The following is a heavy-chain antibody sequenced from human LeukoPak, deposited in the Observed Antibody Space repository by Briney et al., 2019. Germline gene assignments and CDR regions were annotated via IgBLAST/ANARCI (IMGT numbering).Heavy chain of an antibody. V-gene: IGHV4-31*03. CDR1: GGPISSGGYY. J-gene: IGHJ4*02. Sequence: SETLSLTCTVSGGPISSGGYYWSWIRQHPGKGLEWIGYIYYSGSTYYNPSLKSRVTISVDTSKNQFSLKLSSVTAADTAVYFCARSGITARSFFNYWGQGTLVTVSS. CDR3: ARSGITARSFFNY. D-gene: IGHD6-6*01. CDR2: IYYSGST.